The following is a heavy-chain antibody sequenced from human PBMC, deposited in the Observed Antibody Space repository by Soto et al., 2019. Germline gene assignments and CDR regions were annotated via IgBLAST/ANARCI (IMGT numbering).Heavy chain of an antibody. CDR3: TRNYYDSSGPTPLDS. D-gene: IGHD3-22*01. CDR1: GFTFSNAW. CDR2: IKSKTDGGTT. V-gene: IGHV3-15*01. Sequence: GGSLRLSCAASGFTFSNAWMSWVRQAPGKGLEWVGRIKSKTDGGTTDYAASVKGRFTISRDDSKSIAYLQMNSLKTEDTAVYYFTRNYYDSSGPTPLDSWGKGTMVTVSS. J-gene: IGHJ3*02.